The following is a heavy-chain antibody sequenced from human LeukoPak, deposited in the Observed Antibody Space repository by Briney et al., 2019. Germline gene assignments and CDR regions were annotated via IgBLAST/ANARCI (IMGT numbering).Heavy chain of an antibody. CDR3: AKLWFGELGAVYFDY. D-gene: IGHD3-10*01. Sequence: GGSLRLSCAASGFRFSNYAMSWVRQAPGKGLEWVSGIGGSGSSTYYADSVKGRFTISRDNSKNTLYLQMNSLRAEDTAVYCCAKLWFGELGAVYFDYWGQGTLVTVSS. CDR2: IGGSGSST. J-gene: IGHJ4*02. CDR1: GFRFSNYA. V-gene: IGHV3-23*01.